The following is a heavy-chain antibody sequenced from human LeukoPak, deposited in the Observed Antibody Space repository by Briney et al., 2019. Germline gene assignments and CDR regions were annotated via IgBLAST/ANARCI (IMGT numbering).Heavy chain of an antibody. D-gene: IGHD3-22*01. V-gene: IGHV3-66*01. CDR2: IYSGGST. J-gene: IGHJ4*02. CDR1: GFTVSSNY. Sequence: GGSLRLSCAASGFTVSSNYMSWVRQAPGKGLEWVSVIYSGGSTYYADSVKGRFTISRDNSKNTLYLQMNSLRAEDTAVYYCARDAHYDSSGYPFDYWGQGTLVTVSS. CDR3: ARDAHYDSSGYPFDY.